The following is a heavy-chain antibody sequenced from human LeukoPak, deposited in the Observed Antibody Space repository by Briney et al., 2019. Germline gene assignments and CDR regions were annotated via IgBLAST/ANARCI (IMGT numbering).Heavy chain of an antibody. J-gene: IGHJ4*02. CDR2: ISGSGGST. CDR1: GFTFSSYA. D-gene: IGHD3-10*01. Sequence: GGSLRLSCAASGFTFSSYAMSWVRQAPGKGLEWVSAISGSGGSTYYADSVKGRFTISRDNSKNTLYLQMNSLRAEDTAVYYCANGAVAIHCYGSGSLFTNWGQGTLVTVSS. V-gene: IGHV3-23*01. CDR3: ANGAVAIHCYGSGSLFTN.